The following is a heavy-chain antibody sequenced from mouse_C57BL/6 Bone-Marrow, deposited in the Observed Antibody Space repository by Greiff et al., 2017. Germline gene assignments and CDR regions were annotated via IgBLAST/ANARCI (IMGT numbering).Heavy chain of an antibody. CDR3: TRVGIYYYGRAWFAY. D-gene: IGHD1-1*01. J-gene: IGHJ3*01. V-gene: IGHV5-9-1*02. Sequence: EVQRVESGEGLVKPGGSLKLSCAASGFTFSSYAMSWVRQTPEKRLEWVAYISSGGDYIYYADTVKGRFTISRDNARNTLYLQMSSLKSEDTAMYYCTRVGIYYYGRAWFAYWGQGTLVTVSA. CDR2: ISSGGDYI. CDR1: GFTFSSYA.